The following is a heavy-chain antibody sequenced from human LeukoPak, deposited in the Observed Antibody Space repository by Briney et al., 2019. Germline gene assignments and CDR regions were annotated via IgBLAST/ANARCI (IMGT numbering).Heavy chain of an antibody. Sequence: ASVKVSCKASGYTFTSYYMHWVRQAPGQGPEWMGIINPSGGSTSYAQKFQGRVTMTRDTSTSTVYMELSSLRSEDTAVYYCVTLDYGDYEGAFDIWGQGTMVTVSS. CDR2: INPSGGST. J-gene: IGHJ3*02. CDR1: GYTFTSYY. CDR3: VTLDYGDYEGAFDI. V-gene: IGHV1-46*01. D-gene: IGHD4-17*01.